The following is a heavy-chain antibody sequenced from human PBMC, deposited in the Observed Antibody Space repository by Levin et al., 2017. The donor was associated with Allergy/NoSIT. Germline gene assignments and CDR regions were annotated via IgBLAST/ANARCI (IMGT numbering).Heavy chain of an antibody. J-gene: IGHJ4*02. CDR3: ARDRGAVAEYYFDY. V-gene: IGHV4-38-2*02. Sequence: SQTLSLTCGVSGYSISSGYYWAWIRQPPGKGLEWIGSLYHSGNTYYNPSLKSRISISADTSKNQFSLKLSSLTAADTAVYYCARDRGAVAEYYFDYWGQGTVVTVSS. CDR1: GYSISSGYY. D-gene: IGHD6-19*01. CDR2: LYHSGNT.